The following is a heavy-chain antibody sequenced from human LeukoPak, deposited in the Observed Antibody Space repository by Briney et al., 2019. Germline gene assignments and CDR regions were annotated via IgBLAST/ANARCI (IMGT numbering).Heavy chain of an antibody. CDR2: IKPDGSEK. Sequence: GGSLRLSCAASGFTFSNNWMVWVRQAPGKGLEWLASIKPDGSEKNYPDSVNGRFTISRDNGKNSLYLQLNSLRVEDTAIYYCTRSAIYYALDLWGQGTTVTV. D-gene: IGHD3-9*01. CDR1: GFTFSNNW. J-gene: IGHJ6*02. V-gene: IGHV3-7*01. CDR3: TRSAIYYALDL.